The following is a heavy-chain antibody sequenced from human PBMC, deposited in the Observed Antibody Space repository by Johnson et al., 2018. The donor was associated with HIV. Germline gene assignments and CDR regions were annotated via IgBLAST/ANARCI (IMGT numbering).Heavy chain of an antibody. CDR3: AREPGIGPAGGDGGFEN. V-gene: IGHV3-30*03. D-gene: IGHD6-13*01. CDR1: GFTFSSYG. CDR2: ISYDGSNK. J-gene: IGHJ3*02. Sequence: QEQLVESGGGLVQPGGSLRLSCAASGFTFSSYGMHWVRQAPGKGLEWVAVISYDGSNKYYADSVKGRFTISRDNSKNTLYLQMNSLRDEDPAVYYCAREPGIGPAGGDGGFENWGQGTKVTLS.